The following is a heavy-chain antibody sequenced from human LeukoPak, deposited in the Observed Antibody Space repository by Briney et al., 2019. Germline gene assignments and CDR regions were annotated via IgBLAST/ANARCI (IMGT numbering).Heavy chain of an antibody. Sequence: GGPLRLSCAASGFTVSSNYMSWVRQAPGKGLEWVSVIYSGGSTYYADSVKGRFTISRDNSKNTLYLQMNSLRAEDTAVYYCARAGKELANYYYYGMDVWGQGTTVTVSS. CDR2: IYSGGST. CDR1: GFTVSSNY. V-gene: IGHV3-53*01. D-gene: IGHD1-26*01. J-gene: IGHJ6*02. CDR3: ARAGKELANYYYYGMDV.